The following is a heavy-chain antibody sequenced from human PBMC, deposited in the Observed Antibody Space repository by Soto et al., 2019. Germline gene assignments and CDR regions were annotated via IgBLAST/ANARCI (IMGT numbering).Heavy chain of an antibody. J-gene: IGHJ6*02. CDR2: ISSSSSYI. Sequence: PWGSLRLSCAASGFTFSSYSMNWVRQAPWKGLEWVSSISSSSSYIYYADSVKGRFTISRDNAKNSLYLQMNSLRAEDTAVYYCVRYGDSRGGTYYYYGMDVWGQGTTVTVSS. CDR3: VRYGDSRGGTYYYYGMDV. V-gene: IGHV3-21*01. CDR1: GFTFSSYS. D-gene: IGHD4-17*01.